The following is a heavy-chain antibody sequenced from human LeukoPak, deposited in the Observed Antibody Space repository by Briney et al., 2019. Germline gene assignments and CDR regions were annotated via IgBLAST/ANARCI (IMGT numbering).Heavy chain of an antibody. D-gene: IGHD1/OR15-1a*01. CDR1: GFTFSSYS. V-gene: IGHV3-21*01. CDR3: ARIDGNKYYFDY. Sequence: GGSLRLSCAASGFTFSSYSMNWVRQAPGKGLEWFSSISSSSSYIYYADSVKGRFTISRDNAKNSLYLQMNSLRAEDTAVYYCARIDGNKYYFDYWGQGTLVTVSS. J-gene: IGHJ4*02. CDR2: ISSSSSYI.